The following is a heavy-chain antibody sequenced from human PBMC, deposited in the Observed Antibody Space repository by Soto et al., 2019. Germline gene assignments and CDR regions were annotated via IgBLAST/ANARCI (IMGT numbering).Heavy chain of an antibody. CDR2: SSDRRTGNT. D-gene: IGHD2-21*02. CDR3: TTWLTAHFDY. Sequence: GGSLRLSCAASGFTFSSYTLNWVRRAPGKGLEWVATSSDRRTGNTHYSDSVRGRFTLSRDYSRYILFLQMDSLRADDTALYYCTTWLTAHFDYWGRGTQVTVSS. CDR1: GFTFSSYT. V-gene: IGHV3-23*01. J-gene: IGHJ4*02.